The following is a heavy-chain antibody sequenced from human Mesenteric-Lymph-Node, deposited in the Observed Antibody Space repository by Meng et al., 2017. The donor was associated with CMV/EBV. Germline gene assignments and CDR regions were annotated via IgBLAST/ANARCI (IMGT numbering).Heavy chain of an antibody. CDR2: IRNDGSNK. CDR1: GFIFNTYG. J-gene: IGHJ6*02. Sequence: GESLKISCAASGFIFNTYGMNWVRQAPGKGLEWVAHIRNDGSNKWYADSVKGRFTISRDNSKNALYLQMNSLRAEDTAVYYCAKDQAVDTVKVDYGYGMDVWGQGTTVTVSS. CDR3: AKDQAVDTVKVDYGYGMDV. V-gene: IGHV3-30*02. D-gene: IGHD5-18*01.